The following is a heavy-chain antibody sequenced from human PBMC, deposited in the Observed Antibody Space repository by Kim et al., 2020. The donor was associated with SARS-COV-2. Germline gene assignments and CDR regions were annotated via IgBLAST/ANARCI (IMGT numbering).Heavy chain of an antibody. CDR3: AKAEEETPNYYFDY. CDR2: ISYDGSNK. CDR1: GFTFSSYG. V-gene: IGHV3-30*18. Sequence: GGSLRLSCAASGFTFSSYGMHWVRQAPGKGLEWVAVISYDGSNKYYADSVKGRFTISRDNSKNTLYLQMNSLRAEDTAVYYCAKAEEETPNYYFDYWGQGTLVTVSS. J-gene: IGHJ4*02.